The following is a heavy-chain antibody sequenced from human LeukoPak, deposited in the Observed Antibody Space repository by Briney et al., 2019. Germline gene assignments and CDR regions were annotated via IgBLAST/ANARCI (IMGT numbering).Heavy chain of an antibody. CDR1: GFTFSSYA. CDR2: ISGSGGST. D-gene: IGHD1-14*01. V-gene: IGHV3-23*01. J-gene: IGHJ3*02. Sequence: GGSLRLSCAASGFTFSSYAMSWVRQAPGKGLEWVSAISGSGGSTYYADSVNGRFTISRDNSKNTLYLQMNSLRAEDTAAYYCARLAPELRNAFDIWGQGTMVTVSS. CDR3: ARLAPELRNAFDI.